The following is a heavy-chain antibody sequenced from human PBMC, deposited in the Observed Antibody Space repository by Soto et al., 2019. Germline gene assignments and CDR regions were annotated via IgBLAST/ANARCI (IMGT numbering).Heavy chain of an antibody. D-gene: IGHD4-17*01. Sequence: SETLSLTCTVSGGSISSGGYYWSWIRQHPGKGLEWIGYIYYSGSTYYNQSLKSRVTISVDMSKNQFSLKLSSVTAADMAVYYCASSTPIYYYYYGMDVWGQGTTVTVSS. J-gene: IGHJ6*02. CDR2: IYYSGST. CDR3: ASSTPIYYYYYGMDV. CDR1: GGSISSGGYY. V-gene: IGHV4-31*03.